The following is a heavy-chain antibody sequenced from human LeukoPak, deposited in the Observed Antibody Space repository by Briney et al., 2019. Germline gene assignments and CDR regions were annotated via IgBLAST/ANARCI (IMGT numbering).Heavy chain of an antibody. CDR2: IYPRDSDT. Sequence: GESLKISCKGSGYIFTNYWIGWVRQMPGKGLEWMGIIYPRDSDTRYSSSFQGQVTISVDKSISTAYLQWRSLKASDTAMYFCARRESKLGIDSWGQGTLVTVSS. CDR3: ARRESKLGIDS. J-gene: IGHJ5*01. CDR1: GYIFTNYW. D-gene: IGHD7-27*01. V-gene: IGHV5-51*01.